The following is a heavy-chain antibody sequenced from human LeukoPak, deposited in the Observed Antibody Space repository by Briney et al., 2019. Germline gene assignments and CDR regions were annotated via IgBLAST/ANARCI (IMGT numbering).Heavy chain of an antibody. J-gene: IGHJ4*02. CDR1: GFTFSSYA. V-gene: IGHV3-66*01. D-gene: IGHD3-22*01. CDR3: ARDSDSSGPTFDY. CDR2: IYSGGET. Sequence: GGSLRLSCAASGFTFSSYAMSWVRQAPGKGLEWVSVIYSGGETYYADSIKGRFTISRDNSKKTVYLQMSSLRAEDTAVYYCARDSDSSGPTFDYWGQGTLVTVSS.